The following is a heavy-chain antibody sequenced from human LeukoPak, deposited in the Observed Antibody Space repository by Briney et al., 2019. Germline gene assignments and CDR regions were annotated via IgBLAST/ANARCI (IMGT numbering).Heavy chain of an antibody. D-gene: IGHD6-19*01. CDR1: GGSISSYY. CDR3: ASSSGCYQAFDI. J-gene: IGHJ3*02. V-gene: IGHV4-59*01. CDR2: IYYSGST. Sequence: PSETLSLTCTVSGGSISSYYWSWIRQPPGKGLKWIGYIYYSGSTNYNPSLKSRVTISVDTSKNQFSLKLSSVTAADTAVYYCASSSGCYQAFDIWGQGTMATVSS.